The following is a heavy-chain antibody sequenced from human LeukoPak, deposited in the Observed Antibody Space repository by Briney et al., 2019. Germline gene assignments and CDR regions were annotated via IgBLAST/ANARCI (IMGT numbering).Heavy chain of an antibody. V-gene: IGHV1-8*03. D-gene: IGHD3-22*01. CDR2: MNTNSGNT. CDR3: ARGSHDSSGYYFDY. Sequence: GASVKVSCKASGYTFTSYDINWVRQATGQGLEWMGWMNTNSGNTGYAQKFQGRVTITRNTSISTAYMELSSLRSEYAAVYYCARGSHDSSGYYFDYWGQGTLVTVSS. CDR1: GYTFTSYD. J-gene: IGHJ4*02.